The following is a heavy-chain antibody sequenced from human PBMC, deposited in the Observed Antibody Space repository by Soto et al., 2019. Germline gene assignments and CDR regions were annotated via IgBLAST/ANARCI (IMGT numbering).Heavy chain of an antibody. CDR2: ISAYNGNT. CDR3: ARDRGRKRWLSDGMDV. J-gene: IGHJ6*02. V-gene: IGHV1-18*01. D-gene: IGHD6-19*01. Sequence: VASVKVSCKASGYTFTSYGISWVRQAPGQGLEWMGWISAYNGNTNYAQKLQGRVTMTTDTSTSTAYMELRSLRSDDTAVYYCARDRGRKRWLSDGMDVWGQGTTVTVSS. CDR1: GYTFTSYG.